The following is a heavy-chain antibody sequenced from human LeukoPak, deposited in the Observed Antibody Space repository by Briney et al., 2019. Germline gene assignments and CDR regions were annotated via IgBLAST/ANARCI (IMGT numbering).Heavy chain of an antibody. D-gene: IGHD2-2*01. Sequence: WRSLRLSCAASGFTFSSYGMHWVRQAPGKGLEWVAVISYDGSNKYYADSVKGRFTISRDNSKNTLYLQMNSLRAEDTAVYYCAKTSLGYCSSTSCLGYFQHWGQGTLVTVSS. V-gene: IGHV3-30*18. CDR3: AKTSLGYCSSTSCLGYFQH. CDR1: GFTFSSYG. J-gene: IGHJ1*01. CDR2: ISYDGSNK.